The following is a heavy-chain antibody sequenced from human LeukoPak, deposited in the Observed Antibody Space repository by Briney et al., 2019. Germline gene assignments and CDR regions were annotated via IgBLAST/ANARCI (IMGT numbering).Heavy chain of an antibody. Sequence: ASVKVSCTASGHTFTGSYMHWVRQAPGQGLEWMGWINPNGGGTYYAQKFQGRVTLTRDTSIATAYMELSRLTSDDTAVYYCARVEGQWLVLDYWGQGTLVTVSS. CDR3: ARVEGQWLVLDY. D-gene: IGHD6-19*01. V-gene: IGHV1-2*02. CDR1: GHTFTGSY. J-gene: IGHJ4*02. CDR2: INPNGGGT.